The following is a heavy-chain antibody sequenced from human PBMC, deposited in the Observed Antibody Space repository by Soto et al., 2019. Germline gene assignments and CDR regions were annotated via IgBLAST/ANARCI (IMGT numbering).Heavy chain of an antibody. CDR1: GYSFTSYW. D-gene: IGHD6-13*01. Sequence: EVQLVQSGAEVKKPGESLRISCKGSGYSFTSYWISWVRQMPGKGLEWMGRIDPSDSYTNYSPSFQGHVTISADNSITTAYLQWSSLKASNTAIYYCARLQPAAGDNDLTFDYWGQGTLVTVSS. CDR2: IDPSDSYT. J-gene: IGHJ4*02. CDR3: ARLQPAAGDNDLTFDY. V-gene: IGHV5-10-1*01.